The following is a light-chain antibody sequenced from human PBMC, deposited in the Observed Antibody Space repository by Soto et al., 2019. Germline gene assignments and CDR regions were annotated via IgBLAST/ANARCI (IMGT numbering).Light chain of an antibody. Sequence: IQLTQSPSSLSASVGDRVTISCRASQDFSTHLAWFAQKPGRAPQLLIYAASTLHSGVPSRFSGSGSGTDFTLTISSLQPEDFATYYCQHLNTYPITFGPGTRLDIK. CDR2: AAS. CDR3: QHLNTYPIT. J-gene: IGKJ5*01. CDR1: QDFSTH. V-gene: IGKV1-9*01.